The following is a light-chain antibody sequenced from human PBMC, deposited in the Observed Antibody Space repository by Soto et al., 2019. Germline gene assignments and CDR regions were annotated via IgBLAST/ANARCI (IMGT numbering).Light chain of an antibody. CDR2: AVS. CDR1: ASDVGGYNY. Sequence: QSALTQPASVSGSPGQSITISCTGTASDVGGYNYVSWYQQHPGKAPKLMIHAVSNRPSGISSRFSGSKSGNTASLTISGLQAEDEADYYCSSFTSAYTFVFGTGTKVTVL. V-gene: IGLV2-14*01. CDR3: SSFTSAYTFV. J-gene: IGLJ1*01.